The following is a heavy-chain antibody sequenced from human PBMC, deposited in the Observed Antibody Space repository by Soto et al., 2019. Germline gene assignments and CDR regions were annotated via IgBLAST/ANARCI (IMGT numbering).Heavy chain of an antibody. J-gene: IGHJ5*02. CDR3: ARGDIVLVPASDGNWFDP. V-gene: IGHV1-46*01. D-gene: IGHD2-2*01. CDR1: AYSFTTYH. Sequence: ASVKVSCKASAYSFTTYHIHWVRQAPGQGLEWMGLINPDAGATNYAQRFQGRLRLTRDTSTSAVYMALRKLRVDETAVYYCARGDIVLVPASDGNWFDPWGQGTLVTVSS. CDR2: INPDAGAT.